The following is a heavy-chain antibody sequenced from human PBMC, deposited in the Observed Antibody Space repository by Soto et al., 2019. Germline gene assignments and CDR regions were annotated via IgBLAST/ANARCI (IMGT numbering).Heavy chain of an antibody. D-gene: IGHD6-6*01. CDR3: ARDRWDSSSEGAYYYYGMDV. CDR1: GFTFSSYW. Sequence: QTGGSLRLSCAASGFTFSSYWMSWVRQAPGKGLEWVANIKQDGSEKYYVDSVKGRFTISRDNAKNSLYLQMNSLRAEDTAVYYCARDRWDSSSEGAYYYYGMDVWGQGTTVTVSS. V-gene: IGHV3-7*01. J-gene: IGHJ6*02. CDR2: IKQDGSEK.